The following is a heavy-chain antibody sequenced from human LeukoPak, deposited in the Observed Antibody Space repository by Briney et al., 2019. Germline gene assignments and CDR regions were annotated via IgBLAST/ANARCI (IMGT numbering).Heavy chain of an antibody. Sequence: SETLSLTCRLSGGSISSYYWSCIRQPPGQGLGCMGYIYYSRRTNYNPSPKSRVTTSVYTSKTQLSLKLRSVTAADTAVYYCARGNWDSSGWYSFDYWGQGTLLTV. V-gene: IGHV4-59*01. D-gene: IGHD6-19*01. CDR1: GGSISSYY. J-gene: IGHJ4*02. CDR2: IYYSRRT. CDR3: ARGNWDSSGWYSFDY.